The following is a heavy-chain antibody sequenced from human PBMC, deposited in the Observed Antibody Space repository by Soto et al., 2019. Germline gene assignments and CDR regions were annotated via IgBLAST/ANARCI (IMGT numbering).Heavy chain of an antibody. V-gene: IGHV3-48*03. CDR1: GFTFSSYE. CDR2: ISSSGSTI. J-gene: IGHJ6*02. CDR3: AGDHKGGYYYYGMDV. Sequence: LRLSCAASGFTFSSYEMNWVRQAPGKGLEWVSYISSSGSTIYYADSVKGRFTISRDNAKNSLYLQMNSLRAEDTAVYYCAGDHKGGYYYYGMDVWGQGTTVTVSS.